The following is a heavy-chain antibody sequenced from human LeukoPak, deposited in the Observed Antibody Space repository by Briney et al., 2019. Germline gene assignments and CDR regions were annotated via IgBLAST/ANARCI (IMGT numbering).Heavy chain of an antibody. CDR3: ARDTPRGVIAAAGRGRYYFGY. CDR2: INHSGST. CDR1: GGSFSGYY. V-gene: IGHV4-34*01. D-gene: IGHD6-13*01. Sequence: PSETLSLTCAVYGGSFSGYYWSWIRQPPGRGLEWIGEINHSGSTNYNPSLKSRVTISVATSKNQFSLKLSSVTAADTAVYYCARDTPRGVIAAAGRGRYYFGYWGQGTLVTVSS. J-gene: IGHJ4*02.